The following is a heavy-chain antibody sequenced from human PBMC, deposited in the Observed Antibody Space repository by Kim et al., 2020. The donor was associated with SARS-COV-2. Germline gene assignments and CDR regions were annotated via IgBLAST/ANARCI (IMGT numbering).Heavy chain of an antibody. V-gene: IGHV3-23*01. D-gene: IGHD2-2*02. CDR2: ISGSGDKT. CDR1: GFTFSTYA. J-gene: IGHJ4*01. CDR3: AKGVGYCTTTRCYIYF. Sequence: GGSLRLSCASSGFTFSTYAMNWVRQAPGKGLEWVSSISGSGDKTYYADSVKGRFTISRDNSKNTLHLQMDSLRAEDTALYYCAKGVGYCTTTRCYIYF.